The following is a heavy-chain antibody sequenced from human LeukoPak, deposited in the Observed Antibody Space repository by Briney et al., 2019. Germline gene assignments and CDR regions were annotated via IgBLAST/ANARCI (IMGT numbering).Heavy chain of an antibody. J-gene: IGHJ4*02. CDR3: ARAGYDFWRGYFDY. CDR1: GFTFSSYG. V-gene: IGHV3-30*02. D-gene: IGHD3-3*01. CDR2: IRYDGSKE. Sequence: GGSLRLSCAASGFTFSSYGMHWVRQAPGKGLEWVAFIRYDGSKEYYADSVKGRFTISRDNSKNTLYLQMDSLRAEDTAVYYCARAGYDFWRGYFDYWGQGTLVTVSS.